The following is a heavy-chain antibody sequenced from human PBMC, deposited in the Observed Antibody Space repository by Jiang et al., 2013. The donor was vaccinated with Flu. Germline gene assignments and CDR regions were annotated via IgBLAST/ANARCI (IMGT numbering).Heavy chain of an antibody. J-gene: IGHJ3*02. Sequence: LKSRVTISVDKSKNQFSLKLSSVTAADTAVYYCARALDIAPWGENGAFDIWGQGTMVIVSS. V-gene: IGHV4-4*02. CDR3: ARALDIAPWGENGAFDI. D-gene: IGHD3-16*01.